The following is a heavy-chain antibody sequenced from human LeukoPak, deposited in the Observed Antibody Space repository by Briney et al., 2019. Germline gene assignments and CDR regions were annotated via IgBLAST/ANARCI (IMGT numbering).Heavy chain of an antibody. CDR2: INPNSGGT. D-gene: IGHD3-9*01. Sequence: ASVKVSCKASGYTFTGYYMHWVRQAPGQGLEWMGWINPNSGGTNSAQKFQCRVTMTRDTSISTAYMELSRLRSDNTAVYYCARVHYDISTGYYTEFDYWGQGTLVTVSS. J-gene: IGHJ4*02. V-gene: IGHV1-2*02. CDR3: ARVHYDISTGYYTEFDY. CDR1: GYTFTGYY.